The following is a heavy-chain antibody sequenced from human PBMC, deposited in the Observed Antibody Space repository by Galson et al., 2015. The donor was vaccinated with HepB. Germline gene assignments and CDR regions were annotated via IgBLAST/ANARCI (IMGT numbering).Heavy chain of an antibody. CDR1: GFSFHDYA. D-gene: IGHD3-22*01. CDR2: ITRNSGTI. V-gene: IGHV3-9*01. Sequence: SLRLSCAASGFSFHDYAMHWVRQAPGKGLEWVSGITRNSGTINYADSVKGRFTISRDNAKNSLYLEMNSLSTEDTALYYCARDYYGGSHYYYDGAFGIWGQGTMVTVSS. CDR3: ARDYYGGSHYYYDGAFGI. J-gene: IGHJ3*02.